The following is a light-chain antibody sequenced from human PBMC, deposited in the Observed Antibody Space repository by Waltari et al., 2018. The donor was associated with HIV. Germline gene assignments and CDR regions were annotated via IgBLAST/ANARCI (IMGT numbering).Light chain of an antibody. J-gene: IGLJ3*02. CDR2: EVT. CDR1: DLNDYEY. CDR3: ASWDDNLNHWV. Sequence: QSALTQPASVSGSPGQSITISCDLNDYEYVSWYQRHPGKAPKVIIYEVTNRPSGLSNRFSGSKSGSTASLAIAGLQSDDEAEYFCASWDDNLNHWVFGGDTKLTV. V-gene: IGLV2-14*01.